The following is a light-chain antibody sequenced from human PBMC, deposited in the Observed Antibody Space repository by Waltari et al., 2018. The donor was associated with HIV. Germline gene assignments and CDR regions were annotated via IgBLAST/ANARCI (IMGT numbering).Light chain of an antibody. CDR1: TSHLGATFD. CDR3: QSYDNVLTAVI. V-gene: IGLV1-40*01. J-gene: IGLJ2*01. CDR2: GNN. Sequence: QSVLTQPPSVSGAPGQTVTVSCTGRTSHLGATFDVHWYQHLPGTAPKLLIYGNNNRPSGVPARFSGSRSGSSASLAITGLQAEDEADYYCQSYDNVLTAVIFGGGTKVTVL.